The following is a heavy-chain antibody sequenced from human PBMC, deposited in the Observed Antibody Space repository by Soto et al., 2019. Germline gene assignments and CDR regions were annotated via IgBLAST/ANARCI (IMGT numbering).Heavy chain of an antibody. CDR1: GFNISTNY. J-gene: IGHJ4*02. Sequence: EVQLVETGGALIQPGGSLRLSCAASGFNISTNYMTWVRQAPGKGLEWVSLLFSGGTSYYADSVKGRFIISRDNSKNTLFLQMNRLKTEDTAVYYCARGQQASRTRGVQGFDYWGQGTLVTVSS. V-gene: IGHV3-53*02. CDR3: ARGQQASRTRGVQGFDY. D-gene: IGHD3-10*01. CDR2: LFSGGTS.